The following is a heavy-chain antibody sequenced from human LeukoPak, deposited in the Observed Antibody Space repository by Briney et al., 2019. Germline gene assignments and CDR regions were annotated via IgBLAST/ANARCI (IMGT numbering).Heavy chain of an antibody. J-gene: IGHJ4*02. V-gene: IGHV3-23*01. D-gene: IGHD3-22*01. Sequence: PGGSLRLSCAASGFTFSSYAMIWVRQAPGKGLEWVSTISGSGGSTYNADSVKGRFTISRDNSKNTLYLQMNSLRAEDTAVYYCARGHSSGYYLSPPGYWGQGTLVTVSS. CDR1: GFTFSSYA. CDR3: ARGHSSGYYLSPPGY. CDR2: ISGSGGST.